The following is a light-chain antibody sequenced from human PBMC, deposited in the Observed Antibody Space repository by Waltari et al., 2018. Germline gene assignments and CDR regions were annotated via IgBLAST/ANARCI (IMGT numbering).Light chain of an antibody. J-gene: IGLJ1*01. CDR3: ATWDDSLSGFYV. CDR2: GNN. Sequence: QSVLTQPPSASGTPGQRVTISCSGSSSNIGGNTVNWYQQLPGRAPKTLILGNNQRPSGVPDRFSGSKSGTSASLVISGLQSEDEADYYCATWDDSLSGFYVFGAGTRVTVL. V-gene: IGLV1-44*01. CDR1: SSNIGGNT.